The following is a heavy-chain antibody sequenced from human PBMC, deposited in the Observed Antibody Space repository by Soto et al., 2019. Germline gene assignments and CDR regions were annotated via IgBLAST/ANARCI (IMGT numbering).Heavy chain of an antibody. CDR2: ISWNSGSI. V-gene: IGHV3-9*01. J-gene: IGHJ4*02. CDR1: GFTFDDYA. D-gene: IGHD1-1*01. Sequence: EVQLVESGGGLVQPGRSLRLSCAASGFTFDDYAMHWVRQAPGKGLEWVSGISWNSGSIGYADSVKGRFTISRDNAKNSLYLQMNSLRAEDTALYYCAKDRYSAGLDYWGQGTLVTVSS. CDR3: AKDRYSAGLDY.